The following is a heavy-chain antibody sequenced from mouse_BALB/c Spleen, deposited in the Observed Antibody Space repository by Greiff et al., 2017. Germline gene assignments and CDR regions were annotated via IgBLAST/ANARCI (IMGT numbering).Heavy chain of an antibody. D-gene: IGHD4-1*01. CDR2: IYPGDGDT. J-gene: IGHJ4*01. CDR3: AREGNLGAMDY. V-gene: IGHV1-82*01. CDR1: GYAFSSSW. Sequence: QVQLKESGPELVKPGASVKISCKASGYAFSSSWMNWVKQRPGQGLEWIGRIYPGDGDTNYNGKFKGKATLTADKSSSTAYMQLSSLTSVDSAVYFCAREGNLGAMDYWGQGTSVTVSS.